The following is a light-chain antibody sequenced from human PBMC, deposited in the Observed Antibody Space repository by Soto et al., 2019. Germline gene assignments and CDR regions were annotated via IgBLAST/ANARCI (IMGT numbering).Light chain of an antibody. V-gene: IGKV3-20*01. CDR3: QHYGTSWT. CDR1: QSVRSTY. CDR2: GAS. J-gene: IGKJ1*01. Sequence: EIVLTQSPGTLSLSPGERATLSCRASQSVRSTYLAWYQQKPGQAPRLLIYGASSRATGIPDRFSGSGSGTDFTLTISRLEPEDFAVYYCQHYGTSWTFGQGTNVEI.